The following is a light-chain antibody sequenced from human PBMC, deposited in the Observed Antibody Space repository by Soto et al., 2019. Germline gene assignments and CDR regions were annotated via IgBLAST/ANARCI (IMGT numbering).Light chain of an antibody. CDR3: QQYNNWPPMA. CDR2: GAS. J-gene: IGKJ1*01. CDR1: QSVSSN. Sequence: EIVMTQSPATLSVSPGERATLSGRASQSVSSNLAWYQQKPGQAPRLLIYGASTRATGIPARFSGSGSGTEFTLTISSLQSEDFAVYYCQQYNNWPPMAFGQGTQGEIK. V-gene: IGKV3-15*01.